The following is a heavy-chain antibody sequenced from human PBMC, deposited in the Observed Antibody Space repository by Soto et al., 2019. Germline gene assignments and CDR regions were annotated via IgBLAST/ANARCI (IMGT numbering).Heavy chain of an antibody. V-gene: IGHV5-10-1*01. J-gene: IGHJ6*02. Sequence: LNISCKGSGYSFTSYWINWVRQMPGKGLEWMGRIDPSDSYTNYSPSFQGHVTISADKSISTAYLQWSSLKASDTAMYYCARDSNSLYYYGMDVWGQGTTVTVSS. D-gene: IGHD4-4*01. CDR1: GYSFTSYW. CDR3: ARDSNSLYYYGMDV. CDR2: IDPSDSYT.